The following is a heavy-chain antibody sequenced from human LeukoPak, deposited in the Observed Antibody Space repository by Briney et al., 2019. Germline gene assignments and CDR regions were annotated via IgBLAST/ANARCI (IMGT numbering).Heavy chain of an antibody. CDR1: GFTFSSYG. V-gene: IGHV3-33*01. J-gene: IGHJ5*02. Sequence: PGGSLRLSCAASGFTFSSYGMHWVRQAPGKGLEWVAVIWYDGSNKYYADSVKGRFTISRDNSKNTLYLQMNSLRAEDTAVYYCARAQIEDWFDPWGQGTLVTVSS. CDR3: ARAQIEDWFDP. CDR2: IWYDGSNK. D-gene: IGHD2-15*01.